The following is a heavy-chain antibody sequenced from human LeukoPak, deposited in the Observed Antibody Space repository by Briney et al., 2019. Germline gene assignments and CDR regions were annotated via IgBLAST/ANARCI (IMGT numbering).Heavy chain of an antibody. V-gene: IGHV4-39*01. J-gene: IGHJ4*02. CDR3: ASGTSYYYDTSGYFEY. D-gene: IGHD3-22*01. Sequence: GSLRLSCAASGFSFSRYAMSWVRQTPGKGLEWIGSLAYSGSTYYKSSLKSRVTLSVDAAKNQFSLNLTSVTAADTALFYCASGTSYYYDTSGYFEYWGQGILVTVSS. CDR2: LAYSGST. CDR1: GFSFSRYA.